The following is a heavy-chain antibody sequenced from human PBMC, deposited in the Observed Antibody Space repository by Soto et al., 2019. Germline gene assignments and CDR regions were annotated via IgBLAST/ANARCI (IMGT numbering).Heavy chain of an antibody. J-gene: IGHJ3*02. CDR1: GFTFSSYW. V-gene: IGHV3-7*01. D-gene: IGHD1-7*01. CDR3: ARDSPSYGLELRSSAFDI. CDR2: IKQDGSEK. Sequence: GGSLRLSCAASGFTFSSYWMSWVRQAPGKGLEWVANIKQDGSEKYYVDSVKGRFTISRDNAKNSLYLQMNSLRAEDTAVYYCARDSPSYGLELRSSAFDIWVQGTMVTVSS.